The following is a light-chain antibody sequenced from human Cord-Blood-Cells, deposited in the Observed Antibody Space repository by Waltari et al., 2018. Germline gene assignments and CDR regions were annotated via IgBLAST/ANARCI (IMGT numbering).Light chain of an antibody. Sequence: QPVLTQPPSASRTPGQRVTISCSGSRSNIGSNTVNWYQQLQGTYPKLLIYSNKQRPSGVPDRFSGSNSGTSASRAISGRQSEDEADYYCAAWDDSLNGVVFGGGTKLTVL. V-gene: IGLV1-44*01. CDR3: AAWDDSLNGVV. CDR1: RSNIGSNT. CDR2: SNK. J-gene: IGLJ2*01.